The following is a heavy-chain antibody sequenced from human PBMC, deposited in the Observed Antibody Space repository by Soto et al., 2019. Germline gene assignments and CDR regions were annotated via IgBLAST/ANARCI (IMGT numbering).Heavy chain of an antibody. Sequence: ASVKVSCKTSGYTFTHYYLHWVRQAPGQWLEWMAIIDPNDGRTRYAQKFQDRILMTRDTSTTTVYLDLSSLKSEDTAVYYCARGKASDYGGNADFNYFDYWGEGTAVTVTA. D-gene: IGHD4-17*01. CDR2: IDPNDGRT. J-gene: IGHJ4*02. CDR1: GYTFTHYY. V-gene: IGHV1-46*01. CDR3: ARGKASDYGGNADFNYFDY.